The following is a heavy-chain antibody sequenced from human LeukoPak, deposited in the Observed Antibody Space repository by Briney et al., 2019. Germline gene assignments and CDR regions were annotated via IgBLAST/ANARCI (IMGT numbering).Heavy chain of an antibody. D-gene: IGHD2-2*01. V-gene: IGHV3-30*03. CDR2: ISYDGSNK. CDR1: GFTFSSYS. Sequence: GGSLRLSCSPSGFTFSSYSMNWVRPAPRKGLEWVAVISYDGSNKYYADSVKGRFTISRDNSKNTLYLQMNSLRAEDTAVYYCARTHTNIVVVPAAEVDYWGQGTLVTVSS. CDR3: ARTHTNIVVVPAAEVDY. J-gene: IGHJ4*02.